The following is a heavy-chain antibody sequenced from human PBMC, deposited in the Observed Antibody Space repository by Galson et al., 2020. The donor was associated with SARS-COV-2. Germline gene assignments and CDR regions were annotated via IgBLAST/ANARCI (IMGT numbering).Heavy chain of an antibody. D-gene: IGHD3-10*01. J-gene: IGHJ6*02. CDR3: ARGSRMVRGAQPNV. CDR1: GGSISSGSYY. V-gene: IGHV4-61*02. Sequence: SETLSLTCTVSGGSISSGSYYWSWIRQPAGKGLEWIGRIYTSGSTNYNPSLKSRVTISVDTSKNQFSLKLSSVTAADTAVYYCARGSRMVRGAQPNVWGQGTTVTVSS. CDR2: IYTSGST.